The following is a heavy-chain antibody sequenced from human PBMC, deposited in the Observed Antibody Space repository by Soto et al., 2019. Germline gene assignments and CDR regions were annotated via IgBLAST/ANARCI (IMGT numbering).Heavy chain of an antibody. V-gene: IGHV3-21*01. CDR3: ARDPPGAPGEAAAGGGDY. CDR1: GFTFNSYS. D-gene: IGHD6-25*01. CDR2: ISSSSSYI. J-gene: IGHJ4*02. Sequence: GGSRRLSCAGSGFTFNSYSMNWVRQAPGKGLEWVSSISSSSSYIYYADSVKGRFTISRDNAKNSLYLQMNSLKAEDTAVYYCARDPPGAPGEAAAGGGDYWGQGTLVTVSS.